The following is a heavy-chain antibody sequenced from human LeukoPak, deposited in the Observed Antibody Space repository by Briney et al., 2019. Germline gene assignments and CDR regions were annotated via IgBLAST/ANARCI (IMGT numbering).Heavy chain of an antibody. CDR2: ISGSGGST. Sequence: PGGSLRLSCAASGFTFSSYAMSWVRQAPGKGLEWVSAISGSGGSTYYADSVKGRFTISRDNSKNTLYLQMNSLRAEDTAVYYCAKDPVGHRRRVEYYFDYWGQGTLVTVSS. CDR3: AKDPVGHRRRVEYYFDY. J-gene: IGHJ4*02. V-gene: IGHV3-23*01. CDR1: GFTFSSYA.